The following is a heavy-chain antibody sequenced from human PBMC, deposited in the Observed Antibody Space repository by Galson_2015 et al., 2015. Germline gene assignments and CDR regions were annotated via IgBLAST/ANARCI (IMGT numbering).Heavy chain of an antibody. CDR1: GFTVTSNY. D-gene: IGHD3-22*01. J-gene: IGHJ3*02. V-gene: IGHV3-53*01. Sequence: SLRLSCAASGFTVTSNYMSWVRQAPGKGLEWVSLIYSGGNTYYADSVKGRFTISRDSSKNTLYLQMNSLRAEDTAVYYCAREQRYYDSSGYGDAFDIWGQGTMVTVSS. CDR3: AREQRYYDSSGYGDAFDI. CDR2: IYSGGNT.